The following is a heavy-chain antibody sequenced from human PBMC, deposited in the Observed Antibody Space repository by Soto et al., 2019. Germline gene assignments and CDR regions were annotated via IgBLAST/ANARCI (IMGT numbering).Heavy chain of an antibody. CDR1: GFTFNTYW. Sequence: PGGSLRLSCAASGFTFNTYWMSWVRQAPGKGLEWVANIKPDGSEKWYVDSVKGRFTISRDNAKNSLYLQMNSLRAEDTAMYYCSRVTSSGWPNSLDSWGLGTLVTVSS. D-gene: IGHD6-19*01. J-gene: IGHJ4*02. V-gene: IGHV3-7*02. CDR2: IKPDGSEK. CDR3: SRVTSSGWPNSLDS.